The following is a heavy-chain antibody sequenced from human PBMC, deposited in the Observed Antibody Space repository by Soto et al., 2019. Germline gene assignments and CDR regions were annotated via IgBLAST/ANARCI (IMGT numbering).Heavy chain of an antibody. CDR1: GGTFSSYA. D-gene: IGHD3-22*01. J-gene: IGHJ6*02. CDR2: IIPIFGTA. V-gene: IGHV1-69*06. Sequence: VASVKVSCKASGGTFSSYAISWVRQAPGQGLEWMGGIIPIFGTANYAQKFQGRVTITADKSTSTAYMELSSLRSEDTAVYYCARGEIYYDSSGYFYGMDVWGQGTTVTVSS. CDR3: ARGEIYYDSSGYFYGMDV.